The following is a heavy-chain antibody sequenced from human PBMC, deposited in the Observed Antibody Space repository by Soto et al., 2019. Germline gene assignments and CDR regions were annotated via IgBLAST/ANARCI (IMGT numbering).Heavy chain of an antibody. D-gene: IGHD6-25*01. CDR1: GGSITSSSHF. J-gene: IGHJ5*02. CDR2: IYFTGNT. CDR3: AGQTCTIAAASYGRSNWFDP. V-gene: IGHV4-39*01. Sequence: PSETLSLTCSASGGSITSSSHFWGWVRQPPGKGLEWIGTIYFTGNTYYTPSLKSRLTMSIDTSKNEFCLRLNSLTAADTAVYYCAGQTCTIAAASYGRSNWFDPWGPGTLVTVSS.